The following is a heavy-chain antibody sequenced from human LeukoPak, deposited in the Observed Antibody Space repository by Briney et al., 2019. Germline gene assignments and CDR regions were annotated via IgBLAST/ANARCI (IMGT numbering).Heavy chain of an antibody. Sequence: SVKVSCKASGGTFSSYAISWVRQAPGQGLEWMGGIIPIFDTANYAQKFQGRVTITADESTSTAYMELSSLRSEDTAVYYCAIGYCSSTSCYPFDYWGQGTLVTVSS. J-gene: IGHJ4*02. CDR3: AIGYCSSTSCYPFDY. CDR2: IIPIFDTA. CDR1: GGTFSSYA. D-gene: IGHD2-2*01. V-gene: IGHV1-69*13.